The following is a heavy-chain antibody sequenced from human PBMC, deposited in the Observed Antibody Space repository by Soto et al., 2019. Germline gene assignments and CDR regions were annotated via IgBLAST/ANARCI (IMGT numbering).Heavy chain of an antibody. CDR1: GGTFSSYA. Sequence: SVKVSCKASGGTFSSYAISWVRQAPGQGLEWMGGIIPIFGTANYAQKFQGRVTITADESTSTAYMELSSLRSEDTAVYYCARQGYCSGGSCHSIFDSWGQGALVTVSS. CDR2: IIPIFGTA. V-gene: IGHV1-69*13. D-gene: IGHD2-15*01. J-gene: IGHJ4*02. CDR3: ARQGYCSGGSCHSIFDS.